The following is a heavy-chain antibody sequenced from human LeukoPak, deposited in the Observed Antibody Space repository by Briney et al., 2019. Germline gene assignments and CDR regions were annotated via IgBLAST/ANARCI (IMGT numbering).Heavy chain of an antibody. Sequence: GGSLRLSCAASGFTFSSYSMNWVRQAPGKGLEWVSAISTSSIYIYYADSLKGRFTISRAKAKNEQTLQMNSLRAKKTPVYYCPRDGGRATIGLVANDYCGEGTLVTASS. CDR1: GFTFSSYS. D-gene: IGHD5-12*01. CDR3: PRDGGRATIGLVANDY. CDR2: ISTSSIYI. J-gene: IGHJ4*02. V-gene: IGHV3-21*01.